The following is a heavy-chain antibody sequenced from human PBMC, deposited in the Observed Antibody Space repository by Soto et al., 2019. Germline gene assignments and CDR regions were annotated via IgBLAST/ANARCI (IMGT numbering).Heavy chain of an antibody. Sequence: SETLSLTCSVSGDSISSPEWWTWVRQPPGKGLEWVGEISHSGSTNYNPSLKSRVSISIDKSKNQFSLKLFSVTAADTAVYYCASRVGTRPFWGQGTLVTVSS. D-gene: IGHD6-6*01. CDR1: GDSISSPEW. V-gene: IGHV4-4*02. J-gene: IGHJ4*02. CDR2: ISHSGST. CDR3: ASRVGTRPF.